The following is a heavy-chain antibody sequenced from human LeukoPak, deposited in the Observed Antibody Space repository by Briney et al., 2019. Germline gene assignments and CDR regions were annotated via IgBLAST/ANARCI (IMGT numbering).Heavy chain of an antibody. CDR1: GFTFSSYA. CDR2: ISGSGDTT. J-gene: IGHJ4*02. D-gene: IGHD2-21*01. V-gene: IGHV3-23*01. CDR3: AKDFVTDCGGDCYHGRGLDY. Sequence: GGSLRLSCAASGFTFSSYAMSWVRQAPGKGLEWVSGISGSGDTTYYAASVKGRFTISRDNSKNTLFLQMNSLRAEDTAVYYCAKDFVTDCGGDCYHGRGLDYWGQGTLVTVSS.